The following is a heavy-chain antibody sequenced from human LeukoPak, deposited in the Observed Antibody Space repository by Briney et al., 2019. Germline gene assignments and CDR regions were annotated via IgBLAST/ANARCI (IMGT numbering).Heavy chain of an antibody. Sequence: GGSLRLSCAASGFTFSSYAMHWVRQAPGKGLEWVAVIWYDGSDKYYADSVKGRFTISRDNSKNTLYLQMNSLRAEDTAVYYCARGREDGYNLDYWGQGTLVTVSS. CDR2: IWYDGSDK. CDR1: GFTFSSYA. CDR3: ARGREDGYNLDY. J-gene: IGHJ4*02. D-gene: IGHD5-24*01. V-gene: IGHV3-33*08.